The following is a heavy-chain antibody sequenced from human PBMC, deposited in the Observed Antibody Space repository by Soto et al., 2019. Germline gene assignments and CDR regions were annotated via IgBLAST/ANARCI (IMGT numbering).Heavy chain of an antibody. CDR2: ISGSGGST. Sequence: GGSLRLSCAASGFTFSSYAMSWVRQAPGKGLEWVSAISGSGGSTYYADSVKGRFTISRDNSKNTLYLQMNSLRAEDTAVYYCAKDRPPHCTNGVCYWERNFDYWGQGTLVTVSS. CDR3: AKDRPPHCTNGVCYWERNFDY. V-gene: IGHV3-23*01. J-gene: IGHJ4*02. CDR1: GFTFSSYA. D-gene: IGHD2-8*01.